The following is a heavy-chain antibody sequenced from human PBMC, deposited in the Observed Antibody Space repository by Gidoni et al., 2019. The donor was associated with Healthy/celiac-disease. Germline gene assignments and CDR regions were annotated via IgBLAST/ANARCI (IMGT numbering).Heavy chain of an antibody. Sequence: QVQLQESGPGLVKPSETLSLTCTVSGYSISSGYYWGWFRQPPGKGLEWIGSIYHSGNTYYNPSLRSRVTISVDTSKNQFSLKLGSVTAADAAVYYCAGMESEVGYYYYGMDVWGQGTTVTVSS. CDR2: IYHSGNT. CDR1: GYSISSGYY. CDR3: AGMESEVGYYYYGMDV. D-gene: IGHD1-1*01. V-gene: IGHV4-38-2*02. J-gene: IGHJ6*02.